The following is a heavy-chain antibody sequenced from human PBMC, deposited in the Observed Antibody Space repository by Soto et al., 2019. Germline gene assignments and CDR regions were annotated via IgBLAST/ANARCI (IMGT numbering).Heavy chain of an antibody. CDR2: ISYDGSNK. CDR1: GFTFSSYA. J-gene: IGHJ6*02. Sequence: QVQLVESGGGVVQPGRSLRLSCAASGFTFSSYAMHWVRQAPGKGLEWVAVISYDGSNKYYADSVKGRFTISRDNSKNTLYLQMTSLRDEDRAVYYCARDTAMVTDYYGMDVWGQGTTVTVSS. V-gene: IGHV3-30-3*01. D-gene: IGHD5-18*01. CDR3: ARDTAMVTDYYGMDV.